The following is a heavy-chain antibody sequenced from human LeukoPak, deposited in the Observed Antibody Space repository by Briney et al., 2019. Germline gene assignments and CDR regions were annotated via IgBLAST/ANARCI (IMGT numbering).Heavy chain of an antibody. J-gene: IGHJ4*02. Sequence: YPSETLSLTCTVSGGSISSYYWSWIRQPPGKGLEWIGEINHSGSTNYNPSLKSRVTISVDTSKNQFSLKLSSVTAADTAVYYCARGTRALRVRFDYWGQGTLVAVSS. CDR2: INHSGST. CDR1: GGSISSYY. V-gene: IGHV4-34*01. D-gene: IGHD5-12*01. CDR3: ARGTRALRVRFDY.